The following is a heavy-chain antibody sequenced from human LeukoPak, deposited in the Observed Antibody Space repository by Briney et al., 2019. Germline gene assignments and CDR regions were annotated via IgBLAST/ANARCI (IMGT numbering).Heavy chain of an antibody. V-gene: IGHV3-21*01. CDR2: ISSSSSYI. D-gene: IGHD2-21*02. J-gene: IGHJ4*02. CDR1: GFTFSSYS. CDR3: ARDRAYCGGDCSTCTFDY. Sequence: PGGSLRLSCAASGFTFSSYSMNWVRQAPGKGLEWVSSISSSSSYIYYADSVKGRFTISRDNAKNSLYLQMNSLRAEDSAVYYCARDRAYCGGDCSTCTFDYWGQGTLVTVSS.